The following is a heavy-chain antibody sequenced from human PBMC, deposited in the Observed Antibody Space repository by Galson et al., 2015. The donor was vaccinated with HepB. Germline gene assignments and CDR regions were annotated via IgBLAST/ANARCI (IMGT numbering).Heavy chain of an antibody. Sequence: SLRLSCAASGFTFSDYYMSWIRQAPGKGLEWVSYISSSSSYTNYADSVKGRFTISRDNAKNSLYLQMNSLRAEDTAVYYCASFFRASGDAFDIWGQGTMVTVSS. J-gene: IGHJ3*02. CDR2: ISSSSSYT. CDR3: ASFFRASGDAFDI. CDR1: GFTFSDYY. D-gene: IGHD6-25*01. V-gene: IGHV3-11*03.